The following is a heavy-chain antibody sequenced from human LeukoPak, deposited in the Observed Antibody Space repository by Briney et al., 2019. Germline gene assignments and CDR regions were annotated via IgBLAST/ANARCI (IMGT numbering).Heavy chain of an antibody. CDR1: GFTFSSYA. V-gene: IGHV3-30-3*01. CDR2: ISYDGSNK. J-gene: IGHJ4*02. CDR3: ATPKGGSGSYRTPLDY. D-gene: IGHD3-10*01. Sequence: PGRSLRLSCAASGFTFSSYAMSWVRQAPGKGLEWVAVISYDGSNKYYADFVKGRFTISRDNSKNTLYLQMNSLRAEDTAVYYCATPKGGSGSYRTPLDYWGQGTLVTVSS.